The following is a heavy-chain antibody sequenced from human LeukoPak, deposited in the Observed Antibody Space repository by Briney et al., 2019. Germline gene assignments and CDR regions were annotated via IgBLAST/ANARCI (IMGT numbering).Heavy chain of an antibody. CDR3: ARYYGGNSNFDY. D-gene: IGHD4-23*01. Sequence: GGSLRLSCAASGFTFSTYAVHWVRQAPGKGLEWMAVISYDGSKRYYADSVKGRFTISRDNSKNAFLQMNSLRAEDTAVYYCARYYGGNSNFDYWGQGTLVTVSS. J-gene: IGHJ4*02. CDR1: GFTFSTYA. V-gene: IGHV3-30-3*01. CDR2: ISYDGSKR.